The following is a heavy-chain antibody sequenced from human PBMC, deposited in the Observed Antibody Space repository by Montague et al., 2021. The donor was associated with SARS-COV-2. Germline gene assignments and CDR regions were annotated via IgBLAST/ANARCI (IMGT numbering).Heavy chain of an antibody. Sequence: SLRLSCAASGFTFSSYWMSWVRQAPGKGLEWVANIKQDGSEKYYVDSAKGRFSISRDNAKNSLYLQMSSLRAEDTATYYCTRLGWGYSDGLDYWGQGTLVTVSS. CDR3: TRLGWGYSDGLDY. J-gene: IGHJ4*02. CDR1: GFTFSSYW. V-gene: IGHV3-7*01. D-gene: IGHD5-18*01. CDR2: IKQDGSEK.